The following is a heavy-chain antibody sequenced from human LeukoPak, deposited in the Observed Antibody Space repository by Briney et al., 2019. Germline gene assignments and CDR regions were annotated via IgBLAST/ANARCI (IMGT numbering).Heavy chain of an antibody. CDR3: ARESESSGWYDY. J-gene: IGHJ4*02. D-gene: IGHD3-22*01. V-gene: IGHV3-43*02. CDR1: GFMFHDYA. CDR2: ISGDGGST. Sequence: GGSLRLSCAAPGFMFHDYAIHWVRQAPGKGLEWVSLISGDGGSTFYADSVKGRFSISRDNSKNSLYLQMDSLRSDDAALYYCARESESSGWYDYWGQGTLVTVSS.